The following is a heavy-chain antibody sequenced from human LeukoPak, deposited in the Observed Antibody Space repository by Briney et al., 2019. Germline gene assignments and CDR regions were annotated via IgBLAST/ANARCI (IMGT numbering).Heavy chain of an antibody. CDR3: ARDLPKGIAVAAPGAFDY. D-gene: IGHD6-19*01. V-gene: IGHV4-38-2*02. Sequence: PSETLSLTCTVSGYSINSGYYWSWIRQPPGKRLEWIGSIYYSGSTYSNPTLKSRLTISVDTSKNQISLNLTSVTAADAAVYYCARDLPKGIAVAAPGAFDYWGQGTLVTVSS. CDR2: IYYSGST. CDR1: GYSINSGYY. J-gene: IGHJ4*02.